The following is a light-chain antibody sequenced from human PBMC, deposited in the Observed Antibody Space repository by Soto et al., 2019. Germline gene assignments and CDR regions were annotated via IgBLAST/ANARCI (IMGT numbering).Light chain of an antibody. V-gene: IGKV1-39*01. Sequence: DIQMTQSPSSLSASVGDRVTITCRASQPIARYLNWYQQQPGKAPKVLIYGKSNLQSGVPSRFSGSGTGTDFTLTIDSLHPEDFATYYCQQSYSTNTFGQGTKLEIK. CDR3: QQSYSTNT. J-gene: IGKJ2*01. CDR1: QPIARY. CDR2: GKS.